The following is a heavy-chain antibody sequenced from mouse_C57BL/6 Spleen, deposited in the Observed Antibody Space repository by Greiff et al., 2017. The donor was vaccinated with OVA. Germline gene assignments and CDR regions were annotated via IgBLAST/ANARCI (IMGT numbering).Heavy chain of an antibody. V-gene: IGHV7-3*01. Sequence: EVKVIESGGGLVQPGGSLSLSCAASGFTFTDYYMSWVRQPPGKALEWLGFIRNKANGYTTEYSASVKGRFTISRDNSQSILYLQMNALRAEDSATYYCARELGEDYWGQGTSVTVSS. CDR2: IRNKANGYTT. D-gene: IGHD4-1*01. J-gene: IGHJ4*01. CDR3: ARELGEDY. CDR1: GFTFTDYY.